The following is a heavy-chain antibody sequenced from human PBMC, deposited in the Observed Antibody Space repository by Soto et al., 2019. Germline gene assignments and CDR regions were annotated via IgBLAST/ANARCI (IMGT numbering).Heavy chain of an antibody. J-gene: IGHJ4*02. V-gene: IGHV4-4*07. Sequence: PSETLSLTCTVSGGAITSYYWSWIRQPAGKGLEWIGHIYASGRTNYNPSLKSRVTMSVDTSKSQFSLKLNSVIAADTAAYYCARDLYYYDSSGSFQWHFDYWGQGTLVTVSS. CDR2: IYASGRT. D-gene: IGHD3-22*01. CDR3: ARDLYYYDSSGSFQWHFDY. CDR1: GGAITSYY.